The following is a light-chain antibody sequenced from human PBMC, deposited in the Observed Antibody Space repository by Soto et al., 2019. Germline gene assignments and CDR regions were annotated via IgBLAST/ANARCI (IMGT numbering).Light chain of an antibody. Sequence: DIQMTQSPSSLSASVGDRVTITCRASQSISTYLNWYQQKPGKAPKVLIYGASSLQSGVPSRFSGGGSGTDFTLSISSLLPEDFAPYYYQQAYRAPLTFGGGTNVEIK. J-gene: IGKJ4*01. V-gene: IGKV1-39*01. CDR2: GAS. CDR3: QQAYRAPLT. CDR1: QSISTY.